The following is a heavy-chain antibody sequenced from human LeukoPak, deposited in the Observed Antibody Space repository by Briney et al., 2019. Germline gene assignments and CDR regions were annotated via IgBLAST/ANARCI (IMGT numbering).Heavy chain of an antibody. CDR2: ISAYNGNT. V-gene: IGHV1-18*01. Sequence: ASVKVSCKASGYTFTSYGISWVRQAPGQGLEWMGWISAYNGNTNSAQKFQGRVTMTTDTFTSTVYMELRSLRSDDTAVYYCARDDCSSASCYLAYWGQGTLVTVST. CDR1: GYTFTSYG. D-gene: IGHD2-2*01. CDR3: ARDDCSSASCYLAY. J-gene: IGHJ4*02.